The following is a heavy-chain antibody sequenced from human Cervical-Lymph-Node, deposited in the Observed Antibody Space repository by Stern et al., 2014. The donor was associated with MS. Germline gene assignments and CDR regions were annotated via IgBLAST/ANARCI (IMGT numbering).Heavy chain of an antibody. CDR2: VHYSGTT. D-gene: IGHD3-3*01. Sequence: QVQLQESGPGLVKPSETLSLTCSVSGGSISSYYWNWIRQPPGKGLEWIANVHYSGTTNYKPSLTSRVTIFIDTSMNKISLTLTSVTAADTAVYYCAGSGTYYPDYWGQGILVTVSS. CDR1: GGSISSYY. V-gene: IGHV4-59*08. J-gene: IGHJ4*02. CDR3: AGSGTYYPDY.